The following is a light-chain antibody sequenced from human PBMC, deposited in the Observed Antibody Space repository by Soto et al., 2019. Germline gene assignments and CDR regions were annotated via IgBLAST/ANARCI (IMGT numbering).Light chain of an antibody. J-gene: IGKJ4*01. V-gene: IGKV3D-15*01. CDR1: QSISTN. CDR2: DAS. CDR3: QQYNNWPLT. Sequence: ETVMTQTPATLSVSPGYRSTLSCRASQSISTNLAWYQQKPGQAPRLLIYDASTRATGIPARFSGSGSGTEFTLTISSLLSEDFAVYSCQQYNNWPLTFGGGTTVDIK.